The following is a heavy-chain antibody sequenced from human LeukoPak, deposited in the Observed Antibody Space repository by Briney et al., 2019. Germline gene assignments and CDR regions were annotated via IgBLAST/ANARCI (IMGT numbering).Heavy chain of an antibody. J-gene: IGHJ4*02. CDR1: GGSISSGSYY. Sequence: RPSETLSLTCTVSGGSISSGSYYWSWIRQPAGKALEWIGRIYSSGSTNYNPSLKSRVTISVDTSKNQFSLKLSSVTAADTAMYYCAGELSPRDGKGYYFDYWGQGTLVTVSS. CDR3: AGELSPRDGKGYYFDY. D-gene: IGHD2-21*02. V-gene: IGHV4-61*02. CDR2: IYSSGST.